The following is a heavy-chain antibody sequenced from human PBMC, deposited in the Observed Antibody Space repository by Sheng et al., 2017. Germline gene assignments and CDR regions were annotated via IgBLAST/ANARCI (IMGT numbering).Heavy chain of an antibody. V-gene: IGHV1-18*01. CDR1: GYTFTNYG. CDR3: ARSTLRFLDWTDAFDL. J-gene: IGHJ3*01. Sequence: QLVQSGAELKKPGASVKVSCKASGYTFTNYGVTWVRQAPGQGLEWMGWITTVDEGTNYAPKLRGRVTMTTDPSTSTAYLELRSLKSDDTAIYYCARSTLRFLDWTDAFDLWGQGTTGHRRF. CDR2: ITTVDEGT. D-gene: IGHD3-3*01.